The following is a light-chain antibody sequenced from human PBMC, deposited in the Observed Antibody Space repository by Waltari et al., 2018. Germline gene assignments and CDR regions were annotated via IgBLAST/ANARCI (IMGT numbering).Light chain of an antibody. V-gene: IGKV3-20*01. CDR3: QHYGGSPLFT. Sequence: ESVLTQSPGTLSLSPGERATLPCRASQSVSSSYLAWYQQKVGQAPRLLIYGASNRATGIPDRFSGSGSGTVFTLTISRLEPEDCAVYYCQHYGGSPLFTFGPGTKVDI. J-gene: IGKJ3*01. CDR1: QSVSSSY. CDR2: GAS.